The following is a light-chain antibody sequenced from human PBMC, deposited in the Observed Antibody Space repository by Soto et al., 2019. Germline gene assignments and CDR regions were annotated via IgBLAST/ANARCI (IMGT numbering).Light chain of an antibody. CDR3: QQFNSYPCT. CDR2: DAS. V-gene: IGKV1-13*02. CDR1: QGISSA. J-gene: IGKJ2*02. Sequence: IQLTQSPSSLSASVGDRVTITCRASQGISSALAWYQQTPGKAPKLLIFDASSLDSGVPSRFSSSGSGTDFTLTISSLQPEDFATYYCQQFNSYPCTFGQGTKLEIK.